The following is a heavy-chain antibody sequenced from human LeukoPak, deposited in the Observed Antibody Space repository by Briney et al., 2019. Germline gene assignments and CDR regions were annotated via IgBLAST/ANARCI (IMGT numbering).Heavy chain of an antibody. CDR1: GGSISSCY. CDR2: IYYSGTT. D-gene: IGHD4/OR15-4a*01. J-gene: IGHJ4*02. Sequence: SETLSLTCTVSGGSISSCYWSWIRQPPGKKLEWIGYIYYSGTTNYNPSLKSRVTISVDTSKNQFSLKLNSVTAADTAVYYCARRSLTYFDYWGQGTLVTVSS. V-gene: IGHV4-59*01. CDR3: ARRSLTYFDY.